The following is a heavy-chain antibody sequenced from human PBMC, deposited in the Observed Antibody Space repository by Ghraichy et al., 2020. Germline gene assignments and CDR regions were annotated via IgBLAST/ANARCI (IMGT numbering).Heavy chain of an antibody. V-gene: IGHV4-59*01. CDR2: SHYSGNT. CDR1: GASISSYY. J-gene: IGHJ6*04. CDR3: ARDYRDYSNSGGYYYNYYGLDV. D-gene: IGHD4-11*01. Sequence: SETLSLTCTVSGASISSYYWSWIRQPPGKGLEFIGYSHYSGNTNYSPSLKSRVTISVDTSKNQFSLKLKSVTAADTAVYYCARDYRDYSNSGGYYYNYYGLDVWGKGTTVTVSS.